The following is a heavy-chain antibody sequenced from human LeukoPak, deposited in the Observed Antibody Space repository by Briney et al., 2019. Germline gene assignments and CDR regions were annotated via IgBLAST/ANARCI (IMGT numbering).Heavy chain of an antibody. Sequence: GGSLRLSCAASGFTFSSYSMNWVRQAPGKGLEWVSSISSSSSYIYYADSVKGRFTISRDNAKNSLYLQMNSLRAEDTAVYYCERSRGSGYVAPDYWGQGTLVTVSS. V-gene: IGHV3-21*01. J-gene: IGHJ4*02. CDR1: GFTFSSYS. CDR2: ISSSSSYI. D-gene: IGHD5-12*01. CDR3: ERSRGSGYVAPDY.